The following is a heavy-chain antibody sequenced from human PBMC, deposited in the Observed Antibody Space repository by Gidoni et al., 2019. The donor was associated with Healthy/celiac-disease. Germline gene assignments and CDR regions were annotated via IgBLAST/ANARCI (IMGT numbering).Heavy chain of an antibody. CDR2: INPNSGCT. CDR3: ARDFWWELLEPGPVDAFDI. D-gene: IGHD1-26*01. V-gene: IGHV1-2*02. CDR1: GYTFTGYY. Sequence: QVQLVQSGAEVKKPGASVKVSCKASGYTFTGYYMHWVRQAPGQGLEWMGGINPNSGCTNYAQKFQGRVTMTRDTSISTAYMELSRLRSDDTAVYYCARDFWWELLEPGPVDAFDIWGQGTMVTVSS. J-gene: IGHJ3*02.